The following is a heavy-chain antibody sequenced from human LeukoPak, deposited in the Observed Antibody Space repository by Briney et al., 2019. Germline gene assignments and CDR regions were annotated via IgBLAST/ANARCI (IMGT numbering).Heavy chain of an antibody. CDR3: ARIYRPLARTYCFDY. CDR2: MNQDGTEK. CDR1: GFTFSSYA. J-gene: IGHJ4*02. V-gene: IGHV3-7*01. D-gene: IGHD1-26*01. Sequence: PGGSLRLSCAASGFTFSSYAMSWVRHAPGKGLEWVANMNQDGTEKYYVDSARGRFTISRDNAKNSLLLQMNSLRAEDTAVYYCARIYRPLARTYCFDYWGQGTLVTVSS.